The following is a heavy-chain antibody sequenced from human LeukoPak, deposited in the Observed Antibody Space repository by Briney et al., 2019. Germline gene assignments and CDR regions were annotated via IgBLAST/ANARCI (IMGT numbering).Heavy chain of an antibody. J-gene: IGHJ6*03. CDR3: ACTSGYDFSSYYYYYMDV. V-gene: IGHV3-21*01. Sequence: GGSLRLSCAASGFTFSSYSMNWVRQAPGKGLEWVSSISSGSSYIYYADSVKGRFTISRHNAKNSLYLQMNSLSAEDTAVYYCACTSGYDFSSYYYYYMDVWGKGTTVTVSS. CDR1: GFTFSSYS. D-gene: IGHD5-12*01. CDR2: ISSGSSYI.